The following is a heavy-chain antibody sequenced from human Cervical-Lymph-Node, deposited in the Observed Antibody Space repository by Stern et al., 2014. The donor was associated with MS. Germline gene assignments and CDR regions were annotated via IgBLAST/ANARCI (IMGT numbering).Heavy chain of an antibody. CDR1: GYTFTNYY. CDR3: TRAVGGVGRE. J-gene: IGHJ4*02. CDR2: INPNGSVT. D-gene: IGHD3-16*01. V-gene: IGHV1-46*01. Sequence: QEQLMQSGPEVKKPGASVMVSCKTSGYTFTNYYIHWVRQAPGQGLEWMGIINPNGSVTASAQKFQGRLTMTRDTSTTTVYMRLITLTSEDTAMYYCTRAVGGVGREWGQGTLVFVSS.